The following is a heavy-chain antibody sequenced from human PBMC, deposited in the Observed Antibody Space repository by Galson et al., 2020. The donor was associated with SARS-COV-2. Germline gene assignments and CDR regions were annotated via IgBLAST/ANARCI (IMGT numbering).Heavy chain of an antibody. CDR1: GFTFSSYG. CDR3: GKDVPLSNYGAGSYNR. V-gene: IGHV3-33*06. D-gene: IGHD3-10*01. J-gene: IGHJ4*02. Sequence: GESLKISCSASGFTFSSYGMHWVRQAPGKGLEWVAVIWYDGSNKYYADSVKGRFTISRDNSKNTLYLQMNSLRAEDTAVYYCGKDVPLSNYGAGSYNRRGQGTLVTVSS. CDR2: IWYDGSNK.